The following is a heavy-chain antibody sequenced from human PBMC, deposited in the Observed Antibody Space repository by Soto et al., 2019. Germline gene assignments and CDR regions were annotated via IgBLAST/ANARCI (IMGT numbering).Heavy chain of an antibody. CDR2: VSLTGDRT. Sequence: EVQLLESGGGLVQPGGSLRLSCVASRFDFSSYEMSWVRQAAGKGLEWVSRVSLTGDRTNYAGSVKGRFTVSRDISRNTLYLEMNNLRAEDTAMYYCAKAQWLLGGDYFDSWGQGALVTVSS. CDR1: RFDFSSYE. J-gene: IGHJ4*02. V-gene: IGHV3-23*01. D-gene: IGHD6-19*01. CDR3: AKAQWLLGGDYFDS.